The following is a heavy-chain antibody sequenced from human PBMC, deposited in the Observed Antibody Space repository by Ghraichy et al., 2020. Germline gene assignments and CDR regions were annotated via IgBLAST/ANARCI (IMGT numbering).Heavy chain of an antibody. CDR3: VRDGPGDDALDI. CDR2: VYHSGST. Sequence: SETLSLTCTVSGGSVSSNNWWSWVRQPPGKGLEWVGEVYHSGSTNYNPPLKGRVTVSLDKSKNQLSLNLYSVTAADTAMYYCVRDGPGDDALDIWGQGTMVTVSS. CDR1: GGSVSSNNW. V-gene: IGHV4-4*02. J-gene: IGHJ3*02. D-gene: IGHD7-27*01.